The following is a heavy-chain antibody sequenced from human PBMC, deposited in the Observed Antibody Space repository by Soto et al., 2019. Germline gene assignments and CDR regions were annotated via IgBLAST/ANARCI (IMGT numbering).Heavy chain of an antibody. CDR2: ISAYNGNT. CDR3: ASSSAAAPECFEP. V-gene: IGHV1-18*01. CDR1: GYTFTSYG. J-gene: IGHJ5*02. Sequence: QVQLVQSGAEVKKPGASVKVSCKASGYTFTSYGISWVRQAPGQGLEWMGWISAYNGNTNYAQKLQGRVTMTTGTSTSTDYTELRSLTSDDTALYYCASSSAAAPECFEPCGQGTLVTVSS. D-gene: IGHD6-13*01.